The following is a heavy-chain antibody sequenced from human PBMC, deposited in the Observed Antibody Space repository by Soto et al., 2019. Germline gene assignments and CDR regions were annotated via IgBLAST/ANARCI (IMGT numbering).Heavy chain of an antibody. D-gene: IGHD5-12*01. Sequence: GASVKVSCKASGGTFSSYAISWVRQAPGQGLEWMGGIIPIFGTANYAQKFQGRVTITADESTSTAYMELSSLRSEDTAVYYCATRDGYNYTWYFDLWGRGTLVTVSS. V-gene: IGHV1-69*13. CDR3: ATRDGYNYTWYFDL. CDR2: IIPIFGTA. CDR1: GGTFSSYA. J-gene: IGHJ2*01.